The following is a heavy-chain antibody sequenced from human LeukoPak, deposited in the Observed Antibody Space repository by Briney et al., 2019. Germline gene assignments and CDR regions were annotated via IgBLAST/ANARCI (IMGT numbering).Heavy chain of an antibody. Sequence: ASVKVSFKASGYIFTIYGISWGRQAPGQGLEWMGWISTYNGDTNYAQKLQGRVTLTTDTSTSRDYMELRSLRSDDMSVYYCARAYWYFGSGSFCRYWGQGTLVTVSS. D-gene: IGHD3-10*01. V-gene: IGHV1-18*03. CDR2: ISTYNGDT. J-gene: IGHJ4*02. CDR3: ARAYWYFGSGSFCRY. CDR1: GYIFTIYG.